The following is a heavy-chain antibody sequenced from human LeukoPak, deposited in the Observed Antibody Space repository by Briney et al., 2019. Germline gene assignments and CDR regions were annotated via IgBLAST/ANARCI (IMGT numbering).Heavy chain of an antibody. Sequence: GGTLRLSCAASGFTFSSYAMSWVRQAPGKGLEWVSAISGSGGSTYYADSVKGRFTISRDNSKNTLYLQMNSLRAEDTAVYYCAKVIRHCSSTSCYAGDYWGQGTLVTVSS. CDR2: ISGSGGST. J-gene: IGHJ4*02. CDR1: GFTFSSYA. V-gene: IGHV3-23*01. CDR3: AKVIRHCSSTSCYAGDY. D-gene: IGHD2-2*01.